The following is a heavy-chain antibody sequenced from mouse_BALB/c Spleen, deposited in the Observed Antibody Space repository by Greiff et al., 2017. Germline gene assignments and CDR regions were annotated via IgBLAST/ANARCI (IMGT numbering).Heavy chain of an antibody. V-gene: IGHV1S81*02. CDR2: INPSNGGT. CDR1: GYTFTSYY. Sequence: QVQLQQSGAELVKPGASVKLSCKASGYTFTSYYMYWVKQRPGQGLEWIGEINPSNGGTNFNEKFKSKATLTVDKSSSTAYMQLSSLTSEDSAVYYCTREGDDFFDYWGQGTTLTVSS. J-gene: IGHJ2*01. D-gene: IGHD2-4*01. CDR3: TREGDDFFDY.